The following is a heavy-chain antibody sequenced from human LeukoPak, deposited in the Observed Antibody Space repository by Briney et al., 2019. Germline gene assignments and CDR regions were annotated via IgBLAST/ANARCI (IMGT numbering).Heavy chain of an antibody. Sequence: GGSLRLSCAASGFTFSSYAMSWVRQAPGKGLEWVSTISGTGDYTYSADSVKGRFTISRDNSENTLYLQMNSLRAEDTALYYCAKGRDVGSRSQRYDYWGQGTLVTVSS. D-gene: IGHD3-10*01. CDR1: GFTFSSYA. V-gene: IGHV3-23*01. CDR3: AKGRDVGSRSQRYDY. CDR2: ISGTGDYT. J-gene: IGHJ4*02.